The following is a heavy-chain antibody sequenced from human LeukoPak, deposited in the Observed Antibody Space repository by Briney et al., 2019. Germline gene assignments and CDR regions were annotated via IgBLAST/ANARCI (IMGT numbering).Heavy chain of an antibody. D-gene: IGHD3-3*01. CDR2: INPSGGST. V-gene: IGHV1-46*01. CDR3: ARDLTEPYYDFWSGYRYCFDY. CDR1: GYTFTSYY. J-gene: IGHJ4*02. Sequence: ASVKVSCKASGYTFTSYYMHWVRQAPGQGLEWMGIINPSGGSTSYAQKFQGRVTMTRDMSTSTVYMELSSLRSEDTAVYYCARDLTEPYYDFWSGYRYCFDYWGQGTLVTVSS.